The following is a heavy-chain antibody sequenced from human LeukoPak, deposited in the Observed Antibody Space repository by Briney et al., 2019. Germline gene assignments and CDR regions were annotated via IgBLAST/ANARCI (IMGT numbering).Heavy chain of an antibody. CDR2: FDPEDGET. CDR1: GYTLTELS. Sequence: GASVKVSCKVSGYTLTELSVHWVRQAPGKGLEWMGGFDPEDGETIYAQKFQGRVTMTEDTSTDTAYMELSSLRSEDTAVYCCATDLGGTMVRGVIISGYWGQGTLVTVSS. J-gene: IGHJ4*02. CDR3: ATDLGGTMVRGVIISGY. D-gene: IGHD3-10*01. V-gene: IGHV1-24*01.